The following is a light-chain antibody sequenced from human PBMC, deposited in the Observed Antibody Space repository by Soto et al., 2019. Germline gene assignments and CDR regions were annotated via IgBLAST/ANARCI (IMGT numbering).Light chain of an antibody. J-gene: IGLJ1*01. CDR2: EVS. Sequence: QSGLTESPSVSGSPGQSITISYTRTSSDVGSYNRVSWYQQHPGKAPKVMIYEVSKRPSGVSNRFSGSKSGNTASLTISGLQAEDEADYYCCSYGGSYVVGTGTKVTVL. CDR1: SSDVGSYNR. CDR3: CSYGGSYV. V-gene: IGLV2-23*02.